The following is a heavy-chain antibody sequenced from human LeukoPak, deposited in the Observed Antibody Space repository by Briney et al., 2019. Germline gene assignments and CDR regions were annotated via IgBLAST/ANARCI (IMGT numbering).Heavy chain of an antibody. D-gene: IGHD3-16*01. CDR1: GGSISSGSYY. V-gene: IGHV4-61*02. J-gene: IGHJ4*02. CDR2: IYSSGST. CDR3: ARDGGTGYFDY. Sequence: SEALSLTCTVSGGSISSGSYYWSWIRQPAGKGLEWIGRIYSSGSTNYNPSLKSRVTISVDTSKNQFSLNLSSVTAADTAVHSCARDGGTGYFDYWGQGTLVTVSS.